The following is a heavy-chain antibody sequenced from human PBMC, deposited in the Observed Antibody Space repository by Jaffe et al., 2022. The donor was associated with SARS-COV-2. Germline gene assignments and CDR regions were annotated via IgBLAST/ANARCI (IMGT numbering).Heavy chain of an antibody. CDR1: GFTFSSYG. V-gene: IGHV3-33*01. CDR2: IWYDGSNK. Sequence: QVQLVESGGGVVQPGRSLRLSCAASGFTFSSYGMHWVRQAPGKGLEWVAVIWYDGSNKYYADSVKGRFTISRDNSKNTLYLQMNSLRAEDTAVYYCARDLLGYCSSTSCMGGHWFDPWGQGTLVTVSS. J-gene: IGHJ5*02. CDR3: ARDLLGYCSSTSCMGGHWFDP. D-gene: IGHD2-2*01.